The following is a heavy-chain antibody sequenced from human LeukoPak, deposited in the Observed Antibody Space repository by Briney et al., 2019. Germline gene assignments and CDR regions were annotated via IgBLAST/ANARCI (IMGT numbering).Heavy chain of an antibody. Sequence: GGSLRLSCAASGFTFSSYGMHWVRQAPGKGLEWVAVISYDGSNKYYADSVKGRFTISRDNSKNTLYLQMNSLRAEDTAVYYCARDFSVATTDYWGQGTLVTVSS. D-gene: IGHD5-12*01. CDR2: ISYDGSNK. V-gene: IGHV3-30*03. J-gene: IGHJ4*02. CDR3: ARDFSVATTDY. CDR1: GFTFSSYG.